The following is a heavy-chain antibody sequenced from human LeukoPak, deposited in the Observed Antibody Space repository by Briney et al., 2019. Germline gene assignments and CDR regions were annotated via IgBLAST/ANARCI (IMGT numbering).Heavy chain of an antibody. CDR1: GGSISSSNW. Sequence: PSGTLSLTCAVSGGSISSSNWWSWVRPPPGKGLEWIGEIYHSGSTNYNPSLKSRVTISVDKSKNQFSLKLSSVTAVDTAVYYCARTSGYCGGDCYSGAVYYFDYWGQGTLVTVSS. CDR2: IYHSGST. V-gene: IGHV4-4*02. D-gene: IGHD2-21*02. CDR3: ARTSGYCGGDCYSGAVYYFDY. J-gene: IGHJ4*02.